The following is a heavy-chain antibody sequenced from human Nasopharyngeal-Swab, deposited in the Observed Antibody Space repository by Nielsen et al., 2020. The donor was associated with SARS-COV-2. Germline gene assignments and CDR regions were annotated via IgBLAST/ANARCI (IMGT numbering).Heavy chain of an antibody. CDR2: MNPNSGNT. D-gene: IGHD3-3*01. J-gene: IGHJ4*02. V-gene: IGHV1-8*01. CDR3: ATYPLRSGYYTGREFDY. CDR1: GYTFTSYD. Sequence: ASVKVSCKASGYTFTSYDINWVRQATGQGLEWMGWMNPNSGNTGYAQKFQGRVTMTRNTSINTAYMELGSLRSEDTAVYYCATYPLRSGYYTGREFDYWGQGTLVTVSS.